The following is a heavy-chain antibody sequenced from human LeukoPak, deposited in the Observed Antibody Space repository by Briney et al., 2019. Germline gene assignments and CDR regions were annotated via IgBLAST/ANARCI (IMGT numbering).Heavy chain of an antibody. CDR2: ISYDGSNK. CDR3: AKETTNGWHVLDY. V-gene: IGHV3-30*18. Sequence: GGSLRLSCAASGFTFSSYGMHWVRQAPGKGLEWVAVISYDGSNKYYADSVKGRFTISRDNSKNTLYLQMNSLRAEDTSVYYCAKETTNGWHVLDYWGQGTLVTVSS. D-gene: IGHD6-19*01. J-gene: IGHJ4*02. CDR1: GFTFSSYG.